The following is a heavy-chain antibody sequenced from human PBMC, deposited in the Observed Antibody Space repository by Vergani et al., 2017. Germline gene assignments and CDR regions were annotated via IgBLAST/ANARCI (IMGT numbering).Heavy chain of an antibody. CDR1: GFTFSSYS. J-gene: IGHJ4*02. D-gene: IGHD6-6*01. CDR3: AMIAAPRPHDY. V-gene: IGHV3-21*01. Sequence: EVQLVESGGGLVKPGGSLRLSCAASGFTFSSYSMNWVRQAPGKGLEWVSSISSSSSYIYYADSVKGRFTISRDNAKNSLYLQMNSLRAEDTAVYYCAMIAAPRPHDYWGQGTLVTVSS. CDR2: ISSSSSYI.